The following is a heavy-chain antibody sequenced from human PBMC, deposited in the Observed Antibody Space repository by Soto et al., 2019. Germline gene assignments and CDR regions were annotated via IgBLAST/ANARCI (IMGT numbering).Heavy chain of an antibody. CDR3: ARVRGIAAAGTNYYYMDV. D-gene: IGHD6-13*01. Sequence: GGSLRLSCAASGFTFSSYAMHWVRQAPGKGLEWVAVISYDGSNKYYADSVKGRFTISRDNSKNTLYLQMNSLRAEDTAVYYCARVRGIAAAGTNYYYMDVWGKGTTVTVSS. CDR2: ISYDGSNK. CDR1: GFTFSSYA. V-gene: IGHV3-30*04. J-gene: IGHJ6*03.